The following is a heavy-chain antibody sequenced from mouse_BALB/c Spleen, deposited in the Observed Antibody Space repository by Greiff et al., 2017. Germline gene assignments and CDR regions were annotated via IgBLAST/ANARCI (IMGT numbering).Heavy chain of an antibody. CDR2: ISSGSSTI. CDR1: GFTFSSFG. V-gene: IGHV5-17*02. CDR3: ARATGYFDV. D-gene: IGHD1-1*01. J-gene: IGHJ1*01. Sequence: EVQGVESGGGLVQPGGSRKLSCAASGFTFSSFGMHWVRQAPEKGLEWVAYISSGSSTIYYADTVKGRFTISRDNPKNTLFLQMTSLRSEDTAMYYCARATGYFDVWGAGTTVTVSS.